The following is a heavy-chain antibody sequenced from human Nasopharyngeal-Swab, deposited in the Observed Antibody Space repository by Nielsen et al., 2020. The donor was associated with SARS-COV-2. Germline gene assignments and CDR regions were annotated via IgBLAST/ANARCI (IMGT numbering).Heavy chain of an antibody. Sequence: GGSLRLSCAASGFSISRYWMSWVRQAPDTGLEWVANIKPDSGSKYYVDSVKGRFTVSRDNAKDSLYLHINSLRAEDTAVYYCARDSGPGTTGNAFDIWGQGTKVTVSS. J-gene: IGHJ3*02. CDR1: GFSISRYW. CDR2: IKPDSGSK. D-gene: IGHD1-1*01. CDR3: ARDSGPGTTGNAFDI. V-gene: IGHV3-7*01.